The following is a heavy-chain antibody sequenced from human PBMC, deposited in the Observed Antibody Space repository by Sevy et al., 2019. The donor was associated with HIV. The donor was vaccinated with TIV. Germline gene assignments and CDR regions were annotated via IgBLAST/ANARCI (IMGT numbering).Heavy chain of an antibody. V-gene: IGHV1-24*01. Sequence: ASVKVSCKVSGYTLTELSMHWVRQAPGKGLEWMGGFDPEDGETIYAQKFQGRVTMTEDTSTDTAYMELSSLGSEDTSVYYCATDLNSYSYGLFDYWGQGTLVTVSS. CDR2: FDPEDGET. CDR3: ATDLNSYSYGLFDY. CDR1: GYTLTELS. J-gene: IGHJ4*02. D-gene: IGHD5-18*01.